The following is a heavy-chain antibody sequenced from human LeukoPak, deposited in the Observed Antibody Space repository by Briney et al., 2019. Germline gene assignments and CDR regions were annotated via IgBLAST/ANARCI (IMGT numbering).Heavy chain of an antibody. D-gene: IGHD3-10*01. CDR1: GYTFTSYD. CDR2: FDPEDGET. Sequence: ASVKVSCKASGYTFTSYDINWVRQAPGKGLEWMGGFDPEDGETIYAQKFQGRVTMTEDTSTDTAYMELSSLRSEDTAVYYCATDSATGYYYMDVWGKGTTVTVSS. CDR3: ATDSATGYYYMDV. J-gene: IGHJ6*03. V-gene: IGHV1-24*01.